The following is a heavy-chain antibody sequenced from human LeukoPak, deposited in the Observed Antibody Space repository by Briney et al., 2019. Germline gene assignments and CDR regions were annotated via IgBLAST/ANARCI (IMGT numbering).Heavy chain of an antibody. CDR3: ARGMAEYSSSSEGLYHLYYFDY. Sequence: SETLSLTCAVHGGTFSGYYWSWIRQPPGKGLEWIGEINHSGSTNYNPSLKSRVTISVDTSKNQFSLKLSSVTAADTAVYYCARGMAEYSSSSEGLYHLYYFDYWGQGTLVTVSS. D-gene: IGHD6-6*01. V-gene: IGHV4-34*01. J-gene: IGHJ4*02. CDR2: INHSGST. CDR1: GGTFSGYY.